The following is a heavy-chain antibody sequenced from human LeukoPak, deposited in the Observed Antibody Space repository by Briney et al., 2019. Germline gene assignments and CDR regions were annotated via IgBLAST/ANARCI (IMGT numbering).Heavy chain of an antibody. CDR1: GFTFDDYA. Sequence: GGSLRLSCAASGFTFDDYAMHWVRQAPEKGLEWVSGISWNSGSIGYADSVKGRFTISRDNAKNSLYLQMNSLRAEDTALYYCAKDKGLSGSYYFDYWGQGTLVTVSS. J-gene: IGHJ4*02. V-gene: IGHV3-9*01. CDR2: ISWNSGSI. D-gene: IGHD1-26*01. CDR3: AKDKGLSGSYYFDY.